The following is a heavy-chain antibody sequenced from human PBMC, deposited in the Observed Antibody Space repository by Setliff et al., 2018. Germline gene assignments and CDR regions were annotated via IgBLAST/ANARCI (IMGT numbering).Heavy chain of an antibody. Sequence: GGSLRLSCAASGFTFDDYGMHWVRQAPGKGLEWVSGISWNSGSIGYADSVKGRFTISRDNAKNSLYLQMNSLRAEDTAVYYCARDPHFDYWGQGTLVTVSS. V-gene: IGHV3-9*01. J-gene: IGHJ4*02. CDR3: ARDPHFDY. CDR2: ISWNSGSI. CDR1: GFTFDDYG.